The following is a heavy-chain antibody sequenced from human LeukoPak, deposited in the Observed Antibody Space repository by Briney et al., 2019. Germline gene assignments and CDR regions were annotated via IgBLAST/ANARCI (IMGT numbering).Heavy chain of an antibody. CDR3: ARRGIAVAGTIY. J-gene: IGHJ4*02. D-gene: IGHD6-19*01. CDR2: IYYSGST. CDR1: GGSISSSSYY. Sequence: PSETLSLTCTVSGGSISSSSYYWGWIRQPPGKGLEWIGSIYYSGSTYYNPSLKSRVTISVDTSKNQFSLKLSSVTAADTAVYYCARRGIAVAGTIYWGQGTLVNVSS. V-gene: IGHV4-39*01.